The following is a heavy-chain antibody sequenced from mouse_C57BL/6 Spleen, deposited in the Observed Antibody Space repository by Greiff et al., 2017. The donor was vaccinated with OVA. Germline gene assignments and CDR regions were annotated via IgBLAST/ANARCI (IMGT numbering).Heavy chain of an antibody. CDR2: IRSKSSNYAT. D-gene: IGHD2-1*01. V-gene: IGHV10-3*01. CDR1: GFPFNTYA. CDR3: VNGNYWFAY. Sequence: VGLGGGLVQLKGSLKLSGAAPGFPFNTYALPWVRQAPGKGLEWVARIRSKSSNYATYYADSVKDRFTISRDDSQSMLYLQMNNLKTEDTAMYYCVNGNYWFAYWGQGTLVTVSA. J-gene: IGHJ3*01.